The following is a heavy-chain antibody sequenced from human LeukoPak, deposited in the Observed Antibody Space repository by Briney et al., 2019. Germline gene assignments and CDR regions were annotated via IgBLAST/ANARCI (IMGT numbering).Heavy chain of an antibody. D-gene: IGHD6-19*01. V-gene: IGHV4-59*01. CDR2: IYYSGST. Sequence: PSETLSLTCTVSGGSISSYYWSWIRQPPGKGLEWIGYIYYSGSTSYNPSLKSRVTMSVDTSKNQVSLKLSSLTAADTAVYYCARGSGWYLYWGQGTLVTVSS. CDR3: ARGSGWYLY. J-gene: IGHJ4*02. CDR1: GGSISSYY.